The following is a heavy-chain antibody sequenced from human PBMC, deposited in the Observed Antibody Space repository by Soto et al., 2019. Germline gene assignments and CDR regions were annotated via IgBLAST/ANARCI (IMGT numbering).Heavy chain of an antibody. V-gene: IGHV1-8*01. CDR1: GYTFTSYD. Sequence: VKVSCKASGYTFTSYDINWVRQAPGQGLEWMGWMNPNSGNTGYAQKFQGRVTMTRNTSISTAYMELSSLRSDDTAVYYCARDYDEEYYFDYWGQGTLVTVSS. J-gene: IGHJ4*02. CDR3: ARDYDEEYYFDY. D-gene: IGHD4-17*01. CDR2: MNPNSGNT.